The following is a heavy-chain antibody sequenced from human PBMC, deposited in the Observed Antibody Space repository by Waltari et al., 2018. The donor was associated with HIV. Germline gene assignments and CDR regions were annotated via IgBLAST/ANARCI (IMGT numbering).Heavy chain of an antibody. J-gene: IGHJ5*02. Sequence: QVQLVQSGSELKKPGASVTVSCKASGSTFTNYAMTWVRQAPGQGLEWMGWINTNTGNPTYAQGFTGRFVFSLDTSVSTAYLQISSLKAEDTAVYYCARGYCGTTSCWQRGGWFDPWGQGTLLTVSS. CDR1: GSTFTNYA. CDR3: ARGYCGTTSCWQRGGWFDP. V-gene: IGHV7-4-1*02. D-gene: IGHD2-2*01. CDR2: INTNTGNP.